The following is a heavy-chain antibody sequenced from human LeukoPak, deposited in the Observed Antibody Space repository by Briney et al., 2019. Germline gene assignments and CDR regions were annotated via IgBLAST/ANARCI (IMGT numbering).Heavy chain of an antibody. J-gene: IGHJ4*02. Sequence: PGGSLRLSCAVSGITFSSYWMHWVHQDPGRGLLWVSRINTQGTYTNYADSVKGRFTISRDNAKNTLYLQMSSLRADDTAVYYCVIDLGDYNDFWGQGTLVSVSS. CDR1: GITFSSYW. CDR3: VIDLGDYNDF. CDR2: INTQGTYT. D-gene: IGHD2-15*01. V-gene: IGHV3-74*01.